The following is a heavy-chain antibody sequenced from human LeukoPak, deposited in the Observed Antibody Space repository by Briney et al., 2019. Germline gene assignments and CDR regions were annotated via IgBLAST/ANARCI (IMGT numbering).Heavy chain of an antibody. CDR2: ISGSGGST. CDR3: ARGPYYYDSSGAPDY. J-gene: IGHJ4*02. V-gene: IGHV3-23*01. CDR1: GFTFSSYA. Sequence: PGGSLRLSCAASGFTFSSYAMSWVRQAPGKGLEWVSAISGSGGSTYYADSVKGRFTISRDNSKNTLYLQMNSLRAEDTAVYYCARGPYYYDSSGAPDYWGQGTLVTVSS. D-gene: IGHD3-22*01.